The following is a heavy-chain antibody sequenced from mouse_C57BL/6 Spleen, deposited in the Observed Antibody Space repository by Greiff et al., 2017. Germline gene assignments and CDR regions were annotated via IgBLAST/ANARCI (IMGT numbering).Heavy chain of an antibody. Sequence: QVQLQQPGAELVKPGASVKLSCKASGYTFTSYWMHWVKQRPGQGLEWIGMIHPNSGSTNYNEKFKSKATLTVDKSSSTAYMQLSGLTSEDSAVYYCARRDYDYPWFAYWGQGTLVTVSA. D-gene: IGHD2-4*01. J-gene: IGHJ3*01. CDR2: IHPNSGST. CDR3: ARRDYDYPWFAY. V-gene: IGHV1-64*01. CDR1: GYTFTSYW.